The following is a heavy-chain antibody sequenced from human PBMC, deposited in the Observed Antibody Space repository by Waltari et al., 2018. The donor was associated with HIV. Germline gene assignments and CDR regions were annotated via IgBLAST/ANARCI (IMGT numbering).Heavy chain of an antibody. CDR1: GFTVGSNY. CDR3: ARYYHLNKNPVDY. D-gene: IGHD3-3*02. J-gene: IGHJ4*01. V-gene: IGHV3-66*02. CDR2: IYGGGVS. Sequence: EVRLVESGGDLVQPGKSLRISCVVSGFTVGSNYMNWVRQIPGKGLECFAVIYGGGVSYYADSVKGRFAISSNTTKNTLYLEMNDLRPDDTALYYCARYYHLNKNPVDYWGQGTLVTVSS.